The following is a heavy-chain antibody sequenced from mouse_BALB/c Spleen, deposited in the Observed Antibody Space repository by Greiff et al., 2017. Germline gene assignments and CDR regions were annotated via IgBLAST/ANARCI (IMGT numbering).Heavy chain of an antibody. V-gene: IGHV1-55*01. Sequence: QVQLQQPGAELVKPGTSVKLSCKASGYNFTSYWINWVKLRPGQGLEWIGDIYPGSGSTNYNEKFKSKATLTVDTSSSTAYMQLSSLASEDSALYYCARRGNYWYFDVWGAGTTVTVSS. CDR3: ARRGNYWYFDV. CDR2: IYPGSGST. J-gene: IGHJ1*01. D-gene: IGHD2-1*01. CDR1: GYNFTSYW.